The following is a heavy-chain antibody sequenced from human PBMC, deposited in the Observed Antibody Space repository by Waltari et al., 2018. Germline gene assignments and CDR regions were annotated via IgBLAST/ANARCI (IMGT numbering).Heavy chain of an antibody. CDR1: GYTFTDHY. CDR2: IDPCGGST. CDR3: ARKSRRSSTFDY. Sequence: QVQLVQSGADVKKPGASVKVSCKASGYTFTDHYVHWLRQAPGQGLEWMGIIDPCGGSTSYTGRLEGRVTMTRDTSTGTVSMELSSLRSDDTAVYYCARKSRRSSTFDYWGQGTLVIVSS. V-gene: IGHV1-46*01. D-gene: IGHD3-10*01. J-gene: IGHJ4*02.